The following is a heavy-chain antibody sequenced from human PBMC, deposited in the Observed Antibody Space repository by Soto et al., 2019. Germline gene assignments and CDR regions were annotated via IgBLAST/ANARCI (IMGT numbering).Heavy chain of an antibody. Sequence: QVQLVESGGGVVQPGRSLRLSCAASGFTFSSYGMHWVRQAPGKGLEWVAVIWYDGSNKYYADSVKGRFTISRDNSKNTLYLQMNSLRAEDTAVYYCAGLSSDCTNGVCYRWFDPWGQGTLVTVSS. D-gene: IGHD2-8*01. J-gene: IGHJ5*02. CDR3: AGLSSDCTNGVCYRWFDP. CDR1: GFTFSSYG. CDR2: IWYDGSNK. V-gene: IGHV3-33*01.